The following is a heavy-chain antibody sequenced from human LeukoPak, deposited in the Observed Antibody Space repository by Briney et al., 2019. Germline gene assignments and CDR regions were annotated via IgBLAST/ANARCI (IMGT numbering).Heavy chain of an antibody. CDR3: ARAFGRYCSGESCYPFDY. CDR1: GGSFTDYF. V-gene: IGHV4-34*01. J-gene: IGHJ4*02. Sequence: SETLSLTCAVYGGSFTDYFWTLIRQPPGKGLEWIGEIKHAGSTNYNPSLKSRLTISVDTSKNQFSLKLRSVTAADTAVYYCARAFGRYCSGESCYPFDYWGQGTLVTVSS. D-gene: IGHD2-15*01. CDR2: IKHAGST.